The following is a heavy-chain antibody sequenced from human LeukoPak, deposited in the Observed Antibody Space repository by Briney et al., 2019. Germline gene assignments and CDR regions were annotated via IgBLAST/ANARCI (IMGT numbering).Heavy chain of an antibody. CDR2: ISAYNGNT. CDR1: GYTFTSYG. CDR3: ARVPGTIFFADYYYGMDV. V-gene: IGHV1-18*01. Sequence: ASVKVSCKASGYTFTSYGISWVRQAPGQGLEWMGWISAYNGNTNYAQKLQGRVTMTTDTSTNTAYMELRSLRSDDTAVYYCARVPGTIFFADYYYGMDVWGQGTTATVSS. D-gene: IGHD3-3*01. J-gene: IGHJ6*02.